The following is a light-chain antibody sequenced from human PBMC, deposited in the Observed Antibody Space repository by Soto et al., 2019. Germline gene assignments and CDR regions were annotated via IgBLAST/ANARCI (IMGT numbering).Light chain of an antibody. CDR2: GAS. V-gene: IGKV3-20*01. CDR3: QQYGSSPPYT. J-gene: IGKJ2*01. Sequence: EIVLTQSPGTLSLSPGERATLSCRASQSVSSSYLAWYQQKPGQAPRLLLYGASSRATGIPDRLSGSGSGTSLTLPISRLEPEDFAVYYCQQYGSSPPYTFGQGTKLESK. CDR1: QSVSSSY.